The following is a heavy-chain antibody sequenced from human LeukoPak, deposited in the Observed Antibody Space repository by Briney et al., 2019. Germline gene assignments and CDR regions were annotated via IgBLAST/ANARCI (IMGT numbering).Heavy chain of an antibody. CDR2: IIPIFGTA. V-gene: IGHV1-69*01. D-gene: IGHD2-21*02. CDR1: GGTFSSYA. Sequence: GASVKVSCKASGGTFSSYAISWVRQAPGQGLEWMGGIIPIFGTANYAQKFQGRVTITADESTSTAYMELSSLRSEDTAVYYCASRAYCGGDCWENGAFDIWGQGTMVTVSS. J-gene: IGHJ3*02. CDR3: ASRAYCGGDCWENGAFDI.